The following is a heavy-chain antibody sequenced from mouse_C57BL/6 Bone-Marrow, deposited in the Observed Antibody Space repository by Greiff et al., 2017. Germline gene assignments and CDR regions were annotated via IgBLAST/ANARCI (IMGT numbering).Heavy chain of an antibody. V-gene: IGHV1-64*01. J-gene: IGHJ2*01. D-gene: IGHD2-1*01. CDR2: IHPNSGST. CDR1: GYTFTSYW. CDR3: ARRGPYGNYDY. Sequence: VQLQQPGAELVKPGASVKLSCKASGYTFTSYWMHWVKQRPGQGLEWIGMIHPNSGSTNYNEKFKGKATLTVAKSSSTAYMQLSSLTSEDSAVYYCARRGPYGNYDYWGQGTTLTVSS.